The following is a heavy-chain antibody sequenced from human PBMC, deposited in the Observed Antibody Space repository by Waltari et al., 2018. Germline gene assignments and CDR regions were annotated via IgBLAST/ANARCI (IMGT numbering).Heavy chain of an antibody. Sequence: QVQLQQWGAGLLKPSETLSLTCTVYGGSFSGYYWSWIRQPPGKGLEWIGEINHSGSTNYNPSLKSRVTISVYTSKNQFSLKLSSVTAADTAVYYCARGNCSGGSCYYYYMDVWGKGTTVTVSS. J-gene: IGHJ6*03. CDR2: INHSGST. D-gene: IGHD2-15*01. V-gene: IGHV4-34*01. CDR3: ARGNCSGGSCYYYYMDV. CDR1: GGSFSGYY.